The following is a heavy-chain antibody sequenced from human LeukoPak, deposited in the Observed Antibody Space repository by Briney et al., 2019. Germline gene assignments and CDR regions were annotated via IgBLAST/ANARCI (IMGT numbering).Heavy chain of an antibody. CDR1: GGSISSYY. D-gene: IGHD5-12*01. V-gene: IGHV4-59*01. Sequence: SETLSPTCTVSGGSISSYYWSWIRQPPGKGLEWIGYIYYSGSTNYNPSLKSRVTISVDTSKNQFSLKLSSVTAADTAVYYCARGYSGYDAFDIWGQGTMVTVSS. CDR2: IYYSGST. CDR3: ARGYSGYDAFDI. J-gene: IGHJ3*02.